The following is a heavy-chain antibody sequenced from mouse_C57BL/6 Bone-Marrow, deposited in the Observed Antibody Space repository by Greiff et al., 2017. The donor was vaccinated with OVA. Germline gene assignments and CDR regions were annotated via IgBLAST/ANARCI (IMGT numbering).Heavy chain of an antibody. CDR3: ARLRLYGSDWYFDV. CDR2: IRNKANGYTT. J-gene: IGHJ1*03. V-gene: IGHV7-3*01. D-gene: IGHD1-1*01. CDR1: GFTFTDYY. Sequence: EVMLVESGGGLVQPGGSLSLSCAASGFTFTDYYMSWVRQPPGKALEWLGFIRNKANGYTTEYSASVKGRFTISRDNSQSILYLQMNALRAEDSATYYGARLRLYGSDWYFDVWGTGTTVTVSS.